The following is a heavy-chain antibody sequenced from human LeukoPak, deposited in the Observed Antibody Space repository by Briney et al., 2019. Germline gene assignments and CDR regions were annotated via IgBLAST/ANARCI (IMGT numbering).Heavy chain of an antibody. Sequence: SVKVSRKASGGTFSSYTISWVRHGPGQGLEWMGGIIPIFGTANYAQKFHGRVTITADESTSTAYMELRSLRSEDTALYYCARERRWMRDAFDIWGQGTLVTVSS. CDR3: ARERRWMRDAFDI. CDR2: IIPIFGTA. CDR1: GGTFSSYT. V-gene: IGHV1-69*01. D-gene: IGHD4-23*01. J-gene: IGHJ4*02.